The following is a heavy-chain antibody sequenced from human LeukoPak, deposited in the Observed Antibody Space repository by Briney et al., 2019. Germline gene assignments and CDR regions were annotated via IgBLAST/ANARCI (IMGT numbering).Heavy chain of an antibody. V-gene: IGHV4-39*01. CDR1: GVSISSSTYY. Sequence: SETLSLTCAVSGVSISSSTYYWGWIRQPPGKGLEWIGCIYETGSTYYKPSLKSRVTISVDTSKNQFSLKLTSVTAADTAVYYCARHSGSGYYSYFYTMDVWGQGATVAVSS. D-gene: IGHD2-15*01. CDR3: ARHSGSGYYSYFYTMDV. CDR2: IYETGST. J-gene: IGHJ6*02.